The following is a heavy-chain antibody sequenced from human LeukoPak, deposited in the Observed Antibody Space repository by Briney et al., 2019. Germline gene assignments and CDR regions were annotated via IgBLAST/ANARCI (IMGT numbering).Heavy chain of an antibody. CDR2: VFSSGTT. V-gene: IGHV4-4*07. CDR1: GGSISSYY. J-gene: IGHJ5*02. Sequence: PSETLSLTCTVSGGSISSYYWSWIRQPPGKGLEWIGRVFSSGTTNYNPSLKSPVTMSIDTSKKQFYLRLSSVTAADTAVYYCARQTTEGFFDPWGQGTLVTVSS. D-gene: IGHD1/OR15-1a*01. CDR3: ARQTTEGFFDP.